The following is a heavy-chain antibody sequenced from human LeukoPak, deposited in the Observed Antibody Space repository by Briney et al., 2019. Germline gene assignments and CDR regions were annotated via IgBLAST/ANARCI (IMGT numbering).Heavy chain of an antibody. CDR3: ARGNSGHCTGATCYALDY. D-gene: IGHD2-2*01. CDR1: GFTLSRYA. J-gene: IGHJ4*02. CDR2: ICDDFGT. V-gene: IGHV3-23*01. Sequence: GGSPRLSCALSGFTLSRYAMSFLRRAPGKGVEWVSAICDDFGTHHADSAKGRFTISRDNSRNTLYLQMTSLRAEDTAVYYCARGNSGHCTGATCYALDYWGQGTLVSLYS.